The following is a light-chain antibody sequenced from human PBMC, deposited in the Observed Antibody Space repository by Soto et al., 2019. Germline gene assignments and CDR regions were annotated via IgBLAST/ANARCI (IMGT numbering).Light chain of an antibody. CDR1: SSDVGGYNY. CDR3: SSYAGRNNVI. V-gene: IGLV2-8*01. J-gene: IGLJ2*01. CDR2: DVN. Sequence: QPVLTQPPSASGSPGQSVTISCTGTSSDVGGYNYVSWYQQHPGKAPKLMIHDVNERPSGVPDRFSGSKSGNTASLTVSGLQAEDEADYFCSSYAGRNNVIFGGGTKLTVL.